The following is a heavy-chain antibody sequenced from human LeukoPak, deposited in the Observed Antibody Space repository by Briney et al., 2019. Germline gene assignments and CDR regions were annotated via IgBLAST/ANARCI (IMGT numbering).Heavy chain of an antibody. V-gene: IGHV3-33*01. CDR2: IWYDGSNR. D-gene: IGHD3-16*02. CDR1: GFIFSNYG. J-gene: IGHJ4*02. Sequence: GRSLRLSCAASGFIFSNYGMHWVRRAPGKGLEWVAIIWYDGSNRYYADSVKGRFTVSGDNSKNTLYLQMNSLRAEDSAVYYCARDLLLRYTWSFEKWGQGTLVTVSS. CDR3: ARDLLLRYTWSFEK.